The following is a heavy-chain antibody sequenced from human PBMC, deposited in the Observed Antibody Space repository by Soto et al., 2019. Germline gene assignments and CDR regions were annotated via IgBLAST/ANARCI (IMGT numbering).Heavy chain of an antibody. J-gene: IGHJ4*02. CDR3: VKVSGMTVVATYFDS. V-gene: IGHV3-23*01. D-gene: IGHD2-21*02. CDR2: ITASGGYS. CDR1: GFTFSRYA. Sequence: GGSLRLSCAASGFTFSRYAMSWVRQAPGKGLEWVSLITASGGYSYYADSVKGRISISRDNSINTLFLRMDNLRTDDTAVYYCVKVSGMTVVATYFDSWGQGALVTVSS.